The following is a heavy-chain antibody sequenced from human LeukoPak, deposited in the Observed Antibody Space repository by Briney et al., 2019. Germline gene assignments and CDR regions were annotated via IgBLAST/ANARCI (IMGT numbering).Heavy chain of an antibody. J-gene: IGHJ4*02. D-gene: IGHD6-13*01. Sequence: PGGSLRLSCAASGFTFSSHWMHRVRQVPGKGLVWVSCLNGDGSRTSYADSVKGRFTISRDNAKNTLYLQMNSLRAEDTAVYYCAGDRGAAAADYWGQGTLVTVSS. V-gene: IGHV3-74*01. CDR2: LNGDGSRT. CDR1: GFTFSSHW. CDR3: AGDRGAAAADY.